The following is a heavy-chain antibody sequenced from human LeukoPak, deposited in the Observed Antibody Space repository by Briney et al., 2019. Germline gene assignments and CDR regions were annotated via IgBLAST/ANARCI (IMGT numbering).Heavy chain of an antibody. CDR3: AKGARSSGSSYFDY. D-gene: IGHD3-10*01. J-gene: IGHJ4*02. Sequence: GGSLRLSXAASGFTFTSYAMNRVGQSPGKGLEWVSAISGSGGSTYSADSLKGRFTISRDNSKNTLYLQMNSLRVEDTAVYYCAKGARSSGSSYFDYWGQGTLVTVSS. V-gene: IGHV3-23*01. CDR2: ISGSGGST. CDR1: GFTFTSYA.